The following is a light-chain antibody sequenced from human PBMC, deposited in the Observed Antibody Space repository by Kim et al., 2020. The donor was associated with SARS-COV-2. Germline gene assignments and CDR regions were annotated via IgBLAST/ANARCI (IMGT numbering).Light chain of an antibody. J-gene: IGKJ1*01. CDR2: DAS. CDR1: HRIIRW. Sequence: ASLPDRVAITCRASHRIIRWFACYQQQPAKAPKRLLYDASSLQSGVPSRFSGTGSGTEFTIPISSLQPDEFATYYCQQYNSYSLTFGQGTKVEIK. V-gene: IGKV1-5*01. CDR3: QQYNSYSLT.